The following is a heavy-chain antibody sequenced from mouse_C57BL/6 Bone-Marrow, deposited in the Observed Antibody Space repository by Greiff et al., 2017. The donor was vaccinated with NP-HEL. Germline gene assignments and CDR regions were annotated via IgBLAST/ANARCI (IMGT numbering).Heavy chain of an antibody. Sequence: ESGPGLVKPSQSLSLTCSVTGYSIISGYYWNWIRQFPGNKLEWMAYISYDGSNNYNPSLHNRISITRDISKNQFFLKLTSVTTEDTATYYCAREGGYYGSPFAYWGQGTLVTVSA. V-gene: IGHV3-6*01. CDR3: AREGGYYGSPFAY. D-gene: IGHD1-1*01. CDR2: ISYDGSN. J-gene: IGHJ3*01. CDR1: GYSIISGYY.